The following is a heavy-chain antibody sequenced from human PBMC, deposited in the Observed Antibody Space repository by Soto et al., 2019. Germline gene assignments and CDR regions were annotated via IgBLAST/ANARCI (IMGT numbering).Heavy chain of an antibody. CDR2: ISSRSDSI. Sequence: EVQLVESGGGLVQPGGSLRLSCAASGFIFTSYSMVWVRQAPGKGLEWVSSISSRSDSIYYADSVKGRFTISRDNAQNSLYLQMNSLTSEDTAVYYCARDRSADRFVQYFQHWGPGTLVTVSS. CDR1: GFIFTSYS. D-gene: IGHD6-19*01. J-gene: IGHJ1*01. V-gene: IGHV3-21*01. CDR3: ARDRSADRFVQYFQH.